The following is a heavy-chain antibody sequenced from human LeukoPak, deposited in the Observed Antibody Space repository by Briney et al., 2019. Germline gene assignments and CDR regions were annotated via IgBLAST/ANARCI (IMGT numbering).Heavy chain of an antibody. D-gene: IGHD3-10*01. CDR2: MNPNSGNT. CDR3: ARGRGDYYYYGMDV. Sequence: EASVKVSCKASGYTFTSYDINWVRQATGQGLEWMGWMNPNSGNTGYAQKFQGRVTMTRTTSISTAYLELSSLRSEDTAVYYCARGRGDYYYYGMDVWGQGTTVTVSS. J-gene: IGHJ6*02. V-gene: IGHV1-8*01. CDR1: GYTFTSYD.